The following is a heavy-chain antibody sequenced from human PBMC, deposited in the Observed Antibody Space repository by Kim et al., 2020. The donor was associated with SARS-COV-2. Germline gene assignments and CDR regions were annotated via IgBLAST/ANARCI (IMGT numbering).Heavy chain of an antibody. CDR3: ARIQYYYGMDV. J-gene: IGHJ6*02. CDR1: GGSISSYY. CDR2: IYYSGST. Sequence: SETLSLTCTVSGGSISSYYWSWIRQPPGKGLEWIGYIYYSGSTNYNPSLKSRVTISVDTSKNQFSLKLSSVTAADTAVYYCARIQYYYGMDVWGQGTTVTVSS. V-gene: IGHV4-59*13.